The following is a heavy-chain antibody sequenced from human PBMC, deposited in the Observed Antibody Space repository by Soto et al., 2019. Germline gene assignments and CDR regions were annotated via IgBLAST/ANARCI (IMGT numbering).Heavy chain of an antibody. CDR3: AKLQHNSYYYVMDV. CDR2: ITYTGNT. V-gene: IGHV3-23*01. J-gene: IGHJ6*02. Sequence: GGSLRLSCAASGFTFSSSAMRWVRQAPGQGLEWVSSITYTGNTHYPDSVEGRFTISRDNSKNTLYLQMDSLRVEDTAVYYCAKLQHNSYYYVMDVWGQGTTVTVSS. CDR1: GFTFSSSA.